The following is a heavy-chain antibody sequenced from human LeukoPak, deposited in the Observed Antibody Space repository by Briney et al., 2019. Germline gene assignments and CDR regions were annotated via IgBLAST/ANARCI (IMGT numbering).Heavy chain of an antibody. J-gene: IGHJ4*02. CDR2: INPNSGGT. V-gene: IGHV1-2*02. D-gene: IGHD4-17*01. Sequence: GATVKVSCKASGYTFTGYYMHWVRQAPGQGLEWMGWINPNSGGTNYAQEFQGRVTMTRDTSISTAYMELSRLRSDDTAVYYCARGLGTTYDYWGQGTLVTVSS. CDR1: GYTFTGYY. CDR3: ARGLGTTYDY.